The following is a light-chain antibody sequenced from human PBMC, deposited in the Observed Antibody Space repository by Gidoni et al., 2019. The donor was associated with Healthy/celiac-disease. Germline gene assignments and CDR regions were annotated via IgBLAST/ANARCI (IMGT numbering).Light chain of an antibody. CDR2: AAS. CDR1: QSLSSY. CDR3: QQSYSTPLT. Sequence: DIQLTQSPSSLSASVGDRVTITCRASQSLSSYLNWYQQKPGKAPKLLSYAASSLQSGVPSRFSCSGSGTDFTLTISSLQPEDFATYYCQQSYSTPLTFGGGTKVEIK. J-gene: IGKJ4*01. V-gene: IGKV1-39*01.